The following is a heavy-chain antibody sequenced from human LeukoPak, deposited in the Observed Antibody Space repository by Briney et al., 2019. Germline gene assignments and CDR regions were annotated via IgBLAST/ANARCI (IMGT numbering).Heavy chain of an antibody. CDR1: GFTFSSYS. CDR3: ARDISDGSGSYHDY. CDR2: INSGGYTI. V-gene: IGHV3-48*01. J-gene: IGHJ4*02. D-gene: IGHD3-10*01. Sequence: LSEGSLRLSCAASGFTFSSYSMHWVRQAPGKGLEWVPYINSGGYTIYYADSVKGRFTISRDNAKNSLYLRMNSLRGDDTAVYYCARDISDGSGSYHDYWGQGTLVTVSS.